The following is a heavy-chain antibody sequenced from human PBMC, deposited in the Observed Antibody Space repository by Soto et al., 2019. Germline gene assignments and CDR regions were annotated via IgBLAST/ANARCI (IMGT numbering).Heavy chain of an antibody. CDR3: AKEDYSSSWSPFDY. CDR2: ISYDGSNK. D-gene: IGHD6-13*01. J-gene: IGHJ4*02. V-gene: IGHV3-30*18. Sequence: GGSLRLSCAASGFTFSNYAMHWVRQAPGKGLEWVAVISYDGSNKVYGDSVKGRFTISRDNSKNTLYLQMNSLRAEDTAVYYCAKEDYSSSWSPFDYWGQGTLVTVSS. CDR1: GFTFSNYA.